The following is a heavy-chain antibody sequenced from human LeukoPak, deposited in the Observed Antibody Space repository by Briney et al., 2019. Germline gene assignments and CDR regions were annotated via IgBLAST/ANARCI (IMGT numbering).Heavy chain of an antibody. CDR3: VRQPDSGRYGFDH. V-gene: IGHV3-13*01. CDR1: GFTFKDYD. CDR2: IGSGGYT. D-gene: IGHD6-19*01. J-gene: IGHJ4*02. Sequence: PGGSLRLSCVVSGFTFKDYDIHWVRQTTGKGLERVSAIGSGGYTYYADSVQGRFTISREDAETSLSLQMNNLRAEDTAVYYCVRQPDSGRYGFDHWGQGTLVTVSS.